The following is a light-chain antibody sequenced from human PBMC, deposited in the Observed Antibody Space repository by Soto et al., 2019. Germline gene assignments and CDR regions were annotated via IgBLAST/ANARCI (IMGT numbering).Light chain of an antibody. CDR2: EVS. V-gene: IGLV2-8*01. CDR3: SSYAGSNNYV. CDR1: SSDVGGYNY. J-gene: IGLJ1*01. Sequence: QSVLTQPPSASGSPGQSVTISCTGTSSDVGGYNYVSWYQQHPGKAPKLMIYEVSKRRSGVPDRFSGSKSGNTASLTVSGLQAEDEADYYCSSYAGSNNYVFGTGTKVTVL.